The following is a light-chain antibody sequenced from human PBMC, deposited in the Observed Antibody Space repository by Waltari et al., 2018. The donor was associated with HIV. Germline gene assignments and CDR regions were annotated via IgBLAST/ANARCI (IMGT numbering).Light chain of an antibody. J-gene: IGKJ3*01. CDR3: QQFHTYPLT. Sequence: ALQLTQSPSSLSASIADRVTITCRASQGMSSALAWYQQKPGNVPKLLIYDASTLESGVPSRFSGSGSGTDFTLTISYLQPEDFATYYCQQFHTYPLTFGPGTKVDIK. V-gene: IGKV1-13*02. CDR1: QGMSSA. CDR2: DAS.